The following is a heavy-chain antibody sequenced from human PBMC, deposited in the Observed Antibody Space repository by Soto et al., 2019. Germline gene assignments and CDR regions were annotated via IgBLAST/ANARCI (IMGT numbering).Heavy chain of an antibody. CDR2: ISSSGSTI. CDR3: ARDLGAVAGIGYAFDI. Sequence: PGGSLRLSCAASGFTFSSYEMNWVRQAPGKGLEWVSYISSSGSTIYYADSVKGRFTISRDNAKNSLYLQMNSLRAKDTAVYYCARDLGAVAGIGYAFDIWGQGTMVTV. J-gene: IGHJ3*02. CDR1: GFTFSSYE. D-gene: IGHD6-19*01. V-gene: IGHV3-48*03.